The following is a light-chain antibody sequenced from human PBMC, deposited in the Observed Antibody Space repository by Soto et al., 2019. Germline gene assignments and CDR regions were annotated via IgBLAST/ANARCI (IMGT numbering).Light chain of an antibody. CDR2: ITN. V-gene: IGLV8-61*01. J-gene: IGLJ2*01. CDR3: VLYMGSGIWV. CDR1: SGSVSTSYY. Sequence: QAVVTQEPSFSVSPGGTVTLTCALSSGSVSTSYYPSWYQHTPGQAPRTLIYITNTRSSGVPDRFSGSILGNKAALTNTGAQADDESDYCCVLYMGSGIWVFGGGTKLTVL.